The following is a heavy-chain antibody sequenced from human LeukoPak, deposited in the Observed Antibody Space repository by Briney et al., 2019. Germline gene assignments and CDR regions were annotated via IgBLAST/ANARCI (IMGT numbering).Heavy chain of an antibody. J-gene: IGHJ4*02. V-gene: IGHV3-30*18. CDR3: AKDVRYSSSWPEYYFDY. CDR1: GFTFSSYG. Sequence: PGRSLRLSCAASGFTFSSYGMHWVRQAPGKGLEWAAVISYDGSNKYYADSVKGRFTISRDNSKNTLYLRMNSLRAEDTAVYYCAKDVRYSSSWPEYYFDYWGQGTLVTVSS. CDR2: ISYDGSNK. D-gene: IGHD6-13*01.